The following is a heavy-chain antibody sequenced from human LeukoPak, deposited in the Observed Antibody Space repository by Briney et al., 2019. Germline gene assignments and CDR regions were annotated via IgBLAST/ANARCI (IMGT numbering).Heavy chain of an antibody. CDR2: INPNSGGT. D-gene: IGHD5-12*01. Sequence: ASVKVSCKASGYTFTGYYMHWVRQAPGQGLEWMGWINPNSGGTNYAQKFQGRVTMTRDTFISTAYMELSRLRSDDTAVYYCARANSGYDILYSSGGDFDYWGQGTLVTVSS. CDR1: GYTFTGYY. V-gene: IGHV1-2*02. J-gene: IGHJ4*02. CDR3: ARANSGYDILYSSGGDFDY.